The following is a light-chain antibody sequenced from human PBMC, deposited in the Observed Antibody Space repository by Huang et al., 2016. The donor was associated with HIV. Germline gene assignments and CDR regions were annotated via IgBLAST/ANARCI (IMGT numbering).Light chain of an antibody. V-gene: IGKV1-33*01. J-gene: IGKJ4*01. CDR2: DAS. Sequence: DIQMTQSPSSLSASVGDRVTITCQASQDISNYLNWYQQKPGKAPKLLIYDASNLETGVPSRFSGSGSGTDVTFTISSLQPEDIATYYCQHFDNLALTFGGGTKVQIK. CDR1: QDISNY. CDR3: QHFDNLALT.